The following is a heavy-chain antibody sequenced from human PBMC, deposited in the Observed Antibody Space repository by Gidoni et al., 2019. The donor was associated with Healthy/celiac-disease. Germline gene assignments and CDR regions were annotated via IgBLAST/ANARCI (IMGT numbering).Heavy chain of an antibody. J-gene: IGHJ4*02. D-gene: IGHD1-26*01. CDR1: GFTFSSYA. Sequence: EVQLLESGGGLVQPGGSLRLSCAASGFTFSSYAMSWVRQAPGKGLEWVSAISGSGGRTYYADSVKGRFTISRDNSKNTLDLQMNSLRAEDTAVYYCAKVNVGSGYFDYWGQGTLVTVSS. CDR2: ISGSGGRT. CDR3: AKVNVGSGYFDY. V-gene: IGHV3-23*01.